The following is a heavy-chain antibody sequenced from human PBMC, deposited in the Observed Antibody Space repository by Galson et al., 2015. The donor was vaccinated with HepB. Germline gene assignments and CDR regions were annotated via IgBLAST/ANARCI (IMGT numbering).Heavy chain of an antibody. CDR1: GFSFSGYV. J-gene: IGHJ4*02. CDR3: ARDRHVVATTAPGH. Sequence: SLRLSCAASGFSFSGYVMYWVRLTPGRGLECVAIISHDGINKYYAASVKGRFTISRDKSNNTVYLQMSSLRSEDTGVYYCARDRHVVATTAPGHWGLGTLVIVSS. V-gene: IGHV3-30*15. D-gene: IGHD2-21*02. CDR2: ISHDGINK.